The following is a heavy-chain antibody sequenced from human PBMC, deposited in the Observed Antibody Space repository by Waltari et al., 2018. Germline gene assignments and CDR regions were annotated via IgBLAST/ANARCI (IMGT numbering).Heavy chain of an antibody. J-gene: IGHJ1*01. D-gene: IGHD4-17*01. Sequence: QLQLQESGPGLVKPSETLSLPCTVSGGSINPNYNWGGIRQPPGKGLEWMGNMQYRGSTFYNPSLESRVTISLDTWKNQFSLRLSSVGAADTAVYFCGRIAFGDEGGYFQYWGQGTLVTVSS. V-gene: IGHV4-39*01. CDR3: GRIAFGDEGGYFQY. CDR1: GGSINPNYN. CDR2: MQYRGST.